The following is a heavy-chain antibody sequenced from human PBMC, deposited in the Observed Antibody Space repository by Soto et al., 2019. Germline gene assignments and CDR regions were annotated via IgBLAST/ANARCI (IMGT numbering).Heavy chain of an antibody. D-gene: IGHD3-22*01. J-gene: IGHJ5*02. CDR3: ARDSYYYDSSGYHWYWFDP. CDR2: IRAGNGNT. Sequence: AGVKVSCKASGYTFTSYAMHWVRQAPGQRREWMGWIRAGNGNTKYSQKFQGRVSITRDTSASTAYMELSSLRSEDTAVYYCARDSYYYDSSGYHWYWFDPWGQGTLVTVSS. V-gene: IGHV1-3*01. CDR1: GYTFTSYA.